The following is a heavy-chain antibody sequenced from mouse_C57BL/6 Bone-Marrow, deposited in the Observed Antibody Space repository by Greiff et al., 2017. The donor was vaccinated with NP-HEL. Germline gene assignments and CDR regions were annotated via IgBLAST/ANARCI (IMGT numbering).Heavy chain of an antibody. V-gene: IGHV1-47*01. J-gene: IGHJ4*01. Sequence: VQLVESGAELVKPGASVKMSCKASGYTFTTSPIEWMKQSHGKCLEWIGNFHPYNDDTKYNEKFKGKATLTVEKSSSTVYLELSRLTSEDSAVYDCARRSDFDYAMDYGGRGNSITVSA. D-gene: IGHD1-1*01. CDR1: GYTFTTSP. CDR2: FHPYNDDT. CDR3: ARRSDFDYAMDY.